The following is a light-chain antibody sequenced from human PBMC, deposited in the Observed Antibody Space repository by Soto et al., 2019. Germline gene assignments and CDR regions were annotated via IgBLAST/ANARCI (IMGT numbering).Light chain of an antibody. CDR3: QQYGSSRWT. CDR2: GAS. J-gene: IGKJ1*01. CDR1: QSVSSSY. Sequence: EIVLTQSPGNLSLSPGERATLSCRASQSVSSSYLAWYQQKPGQAPRLLIYGASSRATGIPDRFSGSGSGTDFTLTISRLEPEDFAVYYCQQYGSSRWTFGPGTKVEIK. V-gene: IGKV3-20*01.